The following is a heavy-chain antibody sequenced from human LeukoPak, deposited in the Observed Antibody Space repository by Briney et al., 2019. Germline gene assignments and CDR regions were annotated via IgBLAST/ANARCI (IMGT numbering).Heavy chain of an antibody. V-gene: IGHV1-18*01. CDR3: ARQTWIQLWPYYYYYMDV. CDR1: RYTFTSYG. CDR2: ISAYNGNT. J-gene: IGHJ6*03. D-gene: IGHD5-18*01. Sequence: ASVKVSCKASRYTFTSYGISWVRQAPGQGLEWLGWISAYNGNTNYAQKLQGRVTMTTDTSTSTAYMELRSLRSDDTAVYYCARQTWIQLWPYYYYYMDVWGKGTTVTVSS.